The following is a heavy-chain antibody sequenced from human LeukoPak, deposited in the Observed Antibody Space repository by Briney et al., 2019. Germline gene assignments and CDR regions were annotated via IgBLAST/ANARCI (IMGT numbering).Heavy chain of an antibody. V-gene: IGHV4-34*01. CDR3: ARVSGAAAGTDY. D-gene: IGHD6-13*01. CDR2: INHSGST. Sequence: SETLSLTCTVSGGSISSYYWSWIRQPPGKGLEWIGEINHSGSTNYNPSLKSRVTISVDTSKNQFSLKLSSVTAADTAVYYCARVSGAAAGTDYWGQGTLVTVSS. J-gene: IGHJ4*02. CDR1: GGSISSYY.